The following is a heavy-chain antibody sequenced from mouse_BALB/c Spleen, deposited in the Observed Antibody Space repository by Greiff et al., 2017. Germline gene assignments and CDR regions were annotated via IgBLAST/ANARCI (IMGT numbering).Heavy chain of an antibody. CDR3: ARGHYYEAWFAY. V-gene: IGHV1-18*01. CDR2: INPNNGGT. Sequence: EVQLQQSGPELVKPGASVKIPCKASGYTFTDYNMDWVKQSHGKSLEWIGDINPNNGGTIYNQKFKGKATLTADKSSSTAYMQLSSLTSEDSAVYYCARGHYYEAWFAYWGQGTLVTVSA. CDR1: GYTFTDYN. D-gene: IGHD1-2*01. J-gene: IGHJ3*01.